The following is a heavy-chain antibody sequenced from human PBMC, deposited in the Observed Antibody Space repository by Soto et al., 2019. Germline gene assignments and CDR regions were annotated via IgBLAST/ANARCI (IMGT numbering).Heavy chain of an antibody. CDR1: GGSISSGGYS. J-gene: IGHJ4*02. Sequence: PSETLSLTCAVSGGSISSGGYSWSWIRQPPGKGLEWIGYIYYSGSTYYNPSLKSRVTISVDTSKNQFSLKLSSVTAADTAVYYCARSGYSYGPNPLLYWGQGTLVT. V-gene: IGHV4-31*11. CDR3: ARSGYSYGPNPLLY. CDR2: IYYSGST. D-gene: IGHD5-18*01.